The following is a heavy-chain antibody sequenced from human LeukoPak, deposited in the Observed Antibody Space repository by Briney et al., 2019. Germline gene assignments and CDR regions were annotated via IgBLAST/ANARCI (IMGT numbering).Heavy chain of an antibody. J-gene: IGHJ4*02. V-gene: IGHV3-53*01. CDR1: GFDVGRNY. D-gene: IGHD6-13*01. CDR2: IYSGGAT. Sequence: GGSLRLSCAASGFDVGRNYMTWVRQAPGKGLEWVSFIYSGGATYYADSVRGRFTISRDSSKNTLYLQMNGLRVEDTAVYYCARVPGYSWGQGTLVTVSS. CDR3: ARVPGYS.